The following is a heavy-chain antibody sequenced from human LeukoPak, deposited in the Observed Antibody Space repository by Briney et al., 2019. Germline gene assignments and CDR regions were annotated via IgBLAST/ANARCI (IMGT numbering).Heavy chain of an antibody. D-gene: IGHD3-22*01. V-gene: IGHV4-39*07. CDR3: ARGGYDSSGYYYGGPYYFDY. Sequence: SETLSLTCTVPGGSISSSSYYWGWIRQPPGKGLEWIGSIYYSGSTYYNPSLKSRVTISVDTSKNQFSLKLNSVTAADTAVYYCARGGYDSSGYYYGGPYYFDYWGQGTLVTVSS. CDR1: GGSISSSSYY. J-gene: IGHJ4*02. CDR2: IYYSGST.